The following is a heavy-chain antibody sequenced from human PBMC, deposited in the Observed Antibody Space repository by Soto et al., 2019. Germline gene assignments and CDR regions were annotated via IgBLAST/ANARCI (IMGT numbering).Heavy chain of an antibody. V-gene: IGHV3-11*05. Sequence: GGSLRLSCAASGFTFSGYYMSWIRQAPGKGLEWVSYISSSSSYTNYADSVKGRFTISRDNAKNSLYLQMNSLRAEDTAVYYCARDHAYDYVWGSYRYFDYWGQGTLVTVSS. D-gene: IGHD3-16*02. CDR2: ISSSSSYT. CDR3: ARDHAYDYVWGSYRYFDY. CDR1: GFTFSGYY. J-gene: IGHJ4*02.